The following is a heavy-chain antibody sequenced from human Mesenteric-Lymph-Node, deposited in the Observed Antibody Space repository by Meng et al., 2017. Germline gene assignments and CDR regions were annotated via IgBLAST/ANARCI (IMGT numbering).Heavy chain of an antibody. V-gene: IGHV4-4*02. CDR1: GGPITRTNW. J-gene: IGHJ4*02. CDR3: ANLWSGYDL. CDR2: IYHDGST. D-gene: IGHD3-3*01. Sequence: RLQESGPGPVKPSETLSLTCTISGGPITRTNWCSWVRQAPGKGPEWIGEIYHDGSTNYNPSLRSRVTISVDKSNNEFFLKLTSVTAADTAVYYCANLWSGYDLWGQGTLVTVSS.